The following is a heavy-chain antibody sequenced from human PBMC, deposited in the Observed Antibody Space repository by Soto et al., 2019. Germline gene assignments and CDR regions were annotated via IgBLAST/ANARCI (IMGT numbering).Heavy chain of an antibody. V-gene: IGHV4-31*03. CDR2: IYYTGST. D-gene: IGHD3-22*01. Sequence: PSETLSLTCRVSGASIKSGCLYWTWIRELPGKGLEWIGDIYYTGSTFYHPSLDTRVTLSLDTSNNQFSLNLGDVTAAETAVYYSATRTHYDSSGYFYSWGQGTQVTVSS. CDR3: ATRTHYDSSGYFYS. CDR1: GASIKSGCLY. J-gene: IGHJ4*01.